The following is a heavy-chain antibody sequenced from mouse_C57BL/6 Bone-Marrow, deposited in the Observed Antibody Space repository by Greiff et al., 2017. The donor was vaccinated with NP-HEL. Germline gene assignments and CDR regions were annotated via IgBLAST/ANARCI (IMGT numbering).Heavy chain of an antibody. CDR3: ASPLLTTVVEGMDY. CDR1: GFTFSSYG. CDR2: ISSGGSYT. D-gene: IGHD1-1*01. V-gene: IGHV5-6*01. Sequence: EVQLQESGGDLVKPGGSLKLSCAASGFTFSSYGMSWVRQTPDKRLEWVATISSGGSYTYYPDSVKGRFTISRYNAKNTLYLQMSSLKSEDTAMYYCASPLLTTVVEGMDYWGQGTSVTVSS. J-gene: IGHJ4*01.